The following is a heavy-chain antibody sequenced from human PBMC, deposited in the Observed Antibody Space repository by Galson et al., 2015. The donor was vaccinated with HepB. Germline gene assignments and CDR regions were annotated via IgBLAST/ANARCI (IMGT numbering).Heavy chain of an antibody. CDR2: IIPIFGTA. CDR1: GGTFSSYA. J-gene: IGHJ6*03. V-gene: IGHV1-69*13. Sequence: SVKVSCKASGGTFSSYAISWVRQAPGQGLEWMGGIIPIFGTANYAQKFQGRVTITADESTSTAYMELSSLGSEDTAVYYCARGVSTVLVRGYYYYYMDVWGKATAVTVPS. CDR3: ARGVSTVLVRGYYYYYMDV. D-gene: IGHD3-3*02.